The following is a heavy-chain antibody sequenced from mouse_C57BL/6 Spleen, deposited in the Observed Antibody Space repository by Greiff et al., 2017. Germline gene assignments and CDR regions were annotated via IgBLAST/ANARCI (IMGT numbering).Heavy chain of an antibody. CDR1: GYSITSGYY. CDR3: AREGYYYRYFDY. CDR2: ISYDGSN. V-gene: IGHV3-6*01. D-gene: IGHD2-14*01. J-gene: IGHJ2*01. Sequence: EVQLQESGPGLVKPSQSLSLTCSVTGYSITSGYYWNWIRQFPGNKLEWMGYISYDGSNNYNPSLKNRISITRDTSKNQFFLKLNSVTTEDTATYYCAREGYYYRYFDYWGQGTTLTVSS.